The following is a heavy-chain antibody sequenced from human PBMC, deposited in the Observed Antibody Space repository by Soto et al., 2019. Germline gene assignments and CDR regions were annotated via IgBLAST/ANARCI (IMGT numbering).Heavy chain of an antibody. CDR1: GYSFTSYW. CDR2: IYPGDSDT. J-gene: IGHJ4*02. CDR3: VRLPILCRYDSSGYLFDY. Sequence: PGESLKISCKSSGYSFTSYWIGWVRQMPGKGLEWMGIIYPGDSDTRYSPSFQGQVTFSADKSISTAYLQWSSLKASDTAMYYCVRLPILCRYDSSGYLFDYWSQGTLLIVSS. V-gene: IGHV5-51*01. D-gene: IGHD3-22*01.